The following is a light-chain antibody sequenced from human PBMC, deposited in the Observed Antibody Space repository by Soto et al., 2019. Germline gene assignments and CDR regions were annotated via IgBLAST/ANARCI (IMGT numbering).Light chain of an antibody. Sequence: DIQLTQSLSFLSASVGDRVTITCRASQGISSYLAWYQQKPGKAPKLLIYAASTLQRGVPSRFSGTGYGTDFTLTISSLQPEDFATYYCQKFNSYPITFGQGTRLEIK. CDR3: QKFNSYPIT. V-gene: IGKV1-9*01. J-gene: IGKJ5*01. CDR2: AAS. CDR1: QGISSY.